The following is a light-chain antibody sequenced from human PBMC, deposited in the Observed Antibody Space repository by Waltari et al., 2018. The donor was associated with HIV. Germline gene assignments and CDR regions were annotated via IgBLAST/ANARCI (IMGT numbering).Light chain of an antibody. CDR3: QQSYYFPRT. Sequence: DIQLTQSPSPLPASVGDRITITCRASQSISTYLNWYQQRPGEAPTLVIFGASEVQSGVPSMFSGSGSGTDFTLTITNLQSEDFATYYCQQSYYFPRTFGQGTRV. CDR2: GAS. CDR1: QSISTY. V-gene: IGKV1-39*01. J-gene: IGKJ1*01.